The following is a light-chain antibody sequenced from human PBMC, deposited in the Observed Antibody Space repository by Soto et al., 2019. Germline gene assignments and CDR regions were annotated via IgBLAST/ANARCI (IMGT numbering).Light chain of an antibody. CDR3: LHDYNYPLT. J-gene: IGKJ4*01. CDR1: QRVNTC. Sequence: IQMTQSPSTLSASVGHRVSITCRASQRVNTCLAWYQQKPGKAPTLRIYDASTLQSGVPSRVSGTGSGTDVTLTITGLQPEDFATYDCLHDYNYPLTFGGGTKVDIK. CDR2: DAS. V-gene: IGKV1-6*01.